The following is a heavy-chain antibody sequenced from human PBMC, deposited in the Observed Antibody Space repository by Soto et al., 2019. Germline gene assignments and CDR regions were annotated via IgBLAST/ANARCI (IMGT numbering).Heavy chain of an antibody. CDR3: TKLGGVDV. J-gene: IGHJ6*02. CDR2: ISGSSSSI. V-gene: IGHV3-23*01. CDR1: GFTFSIYA. Sequence: PGGSLRLSCAASGFTFSIYAMNWVRQAPGKGLEWVSTISGSSSSIYYADSVKGRFSISRDNSKNTVYLQMNSLRVEDTAVYYCTKLGGVDVWGQGTTVTVPS. D-gene: IGHD3-16*01.